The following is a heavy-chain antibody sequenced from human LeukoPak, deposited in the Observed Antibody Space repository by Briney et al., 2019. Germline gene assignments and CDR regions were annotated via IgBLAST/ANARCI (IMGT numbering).Heavy chain of an antibody. CDR3: AREAVAAYIWFDP. CDR1: GYTFTSYY. Sequence: ASVKVSCKASGYTFTSYYMHWVRQAPGQGLEWMGIINPSGGSTGYAQKFQGRVTMTRDTSTSTVYMELSSLRSEDTAVYYCAREAVAAYIWFDPWGQGTLVTVSS. J-gene: IGHJ5*02. D-gene: IGHD6-19*01. CDR2: INPSGGST. V-gene: IGHV1-46*01.